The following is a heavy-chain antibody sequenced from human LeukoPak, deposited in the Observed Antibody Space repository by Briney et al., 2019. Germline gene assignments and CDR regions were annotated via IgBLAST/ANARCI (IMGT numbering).Heavy chain of an antibody. CDR2: ISYDGSNK. CDR3: AKDAYSSGVNSFGP. V-gene: IGHV3-30*18. D-gene: IGHD6-19*01. CDR1: GFTFSSYG. Sequence: PGRSLRLSCAASGFTFSSYGMHWVRRAPGKGLEWVAVISYDGSNKYYVDSVKGRFTISRDNSKNTLYLQMNSLRDEDAAVYYCAKDAYSSGVNSFGPWGQGTLVTVSS. J-gene: IGHJ5*02.